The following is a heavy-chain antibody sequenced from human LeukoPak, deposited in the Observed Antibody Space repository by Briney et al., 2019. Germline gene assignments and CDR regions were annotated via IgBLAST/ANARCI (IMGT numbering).Heavy chain of an antibody. J-gene: IGHJ4*02. CDR2: ISVIGGNT. CDR3: AKPHSTNGIAARRGSSLGD. D-gene: IGHD6-6*01. CDR1: GFTLSSYP. Sequence: GGSLRLSXAASGFTLSSYPMTWVRQIPGKGLEWVSGISVIGGNTYYADSVKGRFTISRDDSKNTLYLQMNSLRAEDTAVYYCAKPHSTNGIAARRGSSLGDWGQGTLVTVSS. V-gene: IGHV3-23*01.